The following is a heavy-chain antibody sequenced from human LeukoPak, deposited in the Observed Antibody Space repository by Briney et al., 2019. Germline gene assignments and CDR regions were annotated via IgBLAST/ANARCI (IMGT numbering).Heavy chain of an antibody. CDR2: INHSGST. CDR1: GGSISSDRYS. CDR3: ARGWVPAAIGWFDP. J-gene: IGHJ5*02. D-gene: IGHD2-2*01. V-gene: IGHV4-39*07. Sequence: SETLSLTCTVSGGSISSDRYSWDWIRQPPGKGLEWIGEINHSGSTNYNPSLKSRVTISVDTSKNQFSLKLSSVTAADTAVYYCARGWVPAAIGWFDPWGQGTLVTVSS.